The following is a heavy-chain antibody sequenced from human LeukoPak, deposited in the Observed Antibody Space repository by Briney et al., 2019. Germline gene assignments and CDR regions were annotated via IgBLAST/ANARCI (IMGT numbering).Heavy chain of an antibody. CDR2: IYYSGST. D-gene: IGHD3-22*01. CDR3: ARGHLYYYDSSGYQFDY. Sequence: SETLSLTCTVSGGSISSYYWSWIRQPPGKGLEWIGYIYYSGSTNYNPSLKSRVTISVDTSKNQFSLKLSSVTAADTAVYYCARGHLYYYDSSGYQFDYWGQGTLVTVSS. CDR1: GGSISSYY. J-gene: IGHJ4*02. V-gene: IGHV4-59*01.